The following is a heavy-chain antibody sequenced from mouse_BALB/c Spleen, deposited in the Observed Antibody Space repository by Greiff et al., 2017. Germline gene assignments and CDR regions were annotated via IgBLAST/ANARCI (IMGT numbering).Heavy chain of an antibody. CDR2: IYPGSGST. CDR1: GYTFTSYW. J-gene: IGHJ3*01. D-gene: IGHD2-13*01. V-gene: IGHV1S22*01. CDR3: TRSRNYDDPFAY. Sequence: LQQPGSELVRPGASVKLSCKASGYTFTSYWMHWVKQRPGQGLEWMGNIYPGSGSTNYDEKFKSKATLTVDTSSSTAYMQLSSLTSEDSAVYYCTRSRNYDDPFAYWGQGTLVTVSA.